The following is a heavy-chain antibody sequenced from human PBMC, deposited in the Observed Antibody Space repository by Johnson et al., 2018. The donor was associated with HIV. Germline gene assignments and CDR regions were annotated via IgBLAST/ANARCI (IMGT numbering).Heavy chain of an antibody. Sequence: EVQLVESGGGLIQPGGSLRLSCAASGFTVSSNYMSWVRQAPGKGLEWVSGINWNGGSTGYADSVKGRFTISRDNAKNSLYLQMNSLRAEDTALYYCAKVQLVRTFDAFDIWGQGTMVTVSS. D-gene: IGHD6-13*01. J-gene: IGHJ3*02. CDR3: AKVQLVRTFDAFDI. V-gene: IGHV3-20*04. CDR2: INWNGGST. CDR1: GFTVSSNY.